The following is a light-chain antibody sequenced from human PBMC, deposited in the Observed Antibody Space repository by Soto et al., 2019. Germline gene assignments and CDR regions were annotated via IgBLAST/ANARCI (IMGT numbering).Light chain of an antibody. CDR2: EVS. CDR1: SGGVGGYKC. Sequence: QSALTQPASVSGSPGQSITISCTGTSGGVGGYKCVSWYQQHPGRTPKLIIYEVSNRPSGVSNRFSGSKSGNTASLTISGLQPEDEADYYCTSYTSSATGVFGGGTKLTVL. J-gene: IGLJ2*01. V-gene: IGLV2-14*01. CDR3: TSYTSSATGV.